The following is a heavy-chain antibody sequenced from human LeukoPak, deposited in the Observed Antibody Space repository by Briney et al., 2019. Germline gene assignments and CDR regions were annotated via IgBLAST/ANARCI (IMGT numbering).Heavy chain of an antibody. CDR2: ISSSSSYI. V-gene: IGHV3-21*01. D-gene: IGHD3-16*01. CDR3: ARESSYGWVFDY. CDR1: GFTFSSYI. J-gene: IGHJ4*02. Sequence: GGSLRLSCAASGFTFSSYIMNWVRQAPGKGLEWVSSISSSSSYIYYADSVSGRFTISRYNAKNSLYLQMNSLRAEDTAVYYCARESSYGWVFDYWGQGTLVTVSS.